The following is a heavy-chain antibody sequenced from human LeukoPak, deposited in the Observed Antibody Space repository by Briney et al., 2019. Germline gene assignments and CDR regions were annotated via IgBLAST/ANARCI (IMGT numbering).Heavy chain of an antibody. D-gene: IGHD1-1*01. V-gene: IGHV4-4*07. CDR1: GGSISSYY. CDR2: IYTSGST. Sequence: SETLSLTCTVSGGSISSYYWSWIRQPAGKGLEWIGRIYTSGSTNYNPSLKSRVTMSVDTSKNQFSLKLSSVTAADTAVYYCARHAVEAASRWFDPWGQGTLVTVSS. J-gene: IGHJ5*02. CDR3: ARHAVEAASRWFDP.